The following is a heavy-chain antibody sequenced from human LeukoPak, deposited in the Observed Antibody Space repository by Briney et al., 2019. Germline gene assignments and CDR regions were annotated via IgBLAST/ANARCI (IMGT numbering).Heavy chain of an antibody. CDR2: IKSKTDGGTT. J-gene: IGHJ4*02. CDR1: GFTFSNAW. D-gene: IGHD3-22*01. Sequence: PGGSLRLSCAAAGFTFSNAWMSWVRQAPGKGLEWVGRIKSKTDGGTTDYAAPVKGRFTISRDDSKNTLYLQMNSLKTEDTAVYYCTTDGVTYYYDSSGDYDVHYFDYWGQGTLVTVSS. CDR3: TTDGVTYYYDSSGDYDVHYFDY. V-gene: IGHV3-15*01.